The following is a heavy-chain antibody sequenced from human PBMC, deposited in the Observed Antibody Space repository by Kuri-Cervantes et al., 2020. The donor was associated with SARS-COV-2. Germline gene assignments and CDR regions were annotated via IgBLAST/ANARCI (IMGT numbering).Heavy chain of an antibody. V-gene: IGHV3-23*01. CDR3: AKALSGCAGDCPTR. D-gene: IGHD2-21*01. Sequence: GESLKISCAASEFTFSSYVMTWVRQAPGKGPEWVSSISVSGGSTYYANSVKGRFTISRDNSKNTLYLQMNSLRAEDTAVYYCAKALSGCAGDCPTRWGQGTLVTVSS. J-gene: IGHJ4*02. CDR2: ISVSGGST. CDR1: EFTFSSYV.